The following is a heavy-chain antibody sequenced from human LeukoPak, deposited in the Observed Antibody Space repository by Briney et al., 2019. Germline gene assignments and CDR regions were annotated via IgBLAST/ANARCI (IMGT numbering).Heavy chain of an antibody. J-gene: IGHJ4*02. Sequence: PGGSLRLSCAASGFTFSSYAMSWVRQAPGKGLEWVSAISGSGGSTYYADSVKGRFTISRDNAKNSLYLQMNSLRAEDTAVYYCARDTSMIVVVRLDYWGQGTLVTVSS. D-gene: IGHD3-22*01. V-gene: IGHV3-23*01. CDR2: ISGSGGST. CDR3: ARDTSMIVVVRLDY. CDR1: GFTFSSYA.